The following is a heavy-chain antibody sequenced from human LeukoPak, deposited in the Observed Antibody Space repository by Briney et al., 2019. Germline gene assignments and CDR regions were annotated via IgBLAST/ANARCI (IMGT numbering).Heavy chain of an antibody. CDR1: GFTFSSYA. CDR2: ISYDGSNK. Sequence: PGGSLRLSCAASGFTFSSYAMHWVRQAPGKGLEWVAVISYDGSNKYYADSVKGRFTISRDNSKNTLYLQMNSLRAEDTAVYYCTRPLEGRRYSYGSPFDYWGQGTLVTVSS. J-gene: IGHJ4*02. V-gene: IGHV3-30-3*01. CDR3: TRPLEGRRYSYGSPFDY. D-gene: IGHD5-18*01.